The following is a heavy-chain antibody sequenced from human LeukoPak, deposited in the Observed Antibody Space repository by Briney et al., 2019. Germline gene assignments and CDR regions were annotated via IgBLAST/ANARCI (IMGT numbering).Heavy chain of an antibody. CDR3: ARDGGGIYGTTLLDY. Sequence: ASVKVSCKASGYTFTSYAIHWVRQAPGQRLECMGWINAANGNIKYSQNFQGRVTFTADTSASTVYMEFDSLRSEDTAVYYCARDGGGIYGTTLLDYWGQGTLVTVSS. D-gene: IGHD1/OR15-1a*01. V-gene: IGHV1-3*01. J-gene: IGHJ4*02. CDR2: INAANGNI. CDR1: GYTFTSYA.